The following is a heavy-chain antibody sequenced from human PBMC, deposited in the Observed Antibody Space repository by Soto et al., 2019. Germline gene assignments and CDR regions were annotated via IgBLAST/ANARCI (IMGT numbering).Heavy chain of an antibody. V-gene: IGHV1-18*01. CDR3: AGDYVILTGYMDYFDY. CDR2: ISAYNGNT. Sequence: QVQLVQSGAEVKKPGASVKVSCKASGYTFTSYGISWVRQAPGQGLEWMGWISAYNGNTNYAQKLQGRVTMTTDTSARTAYMELRRLRSDNTAVYYCAGDYVILTGYMDYFDYWGQGTLVTVST. J-gene: IGHJ4*02. CDR1: GYTFTSYG. D-gene: IGHD3-9*01.